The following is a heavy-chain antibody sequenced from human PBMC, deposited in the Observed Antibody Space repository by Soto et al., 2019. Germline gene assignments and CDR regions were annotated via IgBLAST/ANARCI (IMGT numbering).Heavy chain of an antibody. V-gene: IGHV3-23*01. D-gene: IGHD3-22*01. CDR2: LSGDGTTT. CDR3: AKDISFDTSAYHY. Sequence: EVQLLESGGGLVQPGGSLRLSCTASGFTFSTYGMSWVRQAPGKGLEWVSSLSGDGTTTYYMDSVKGRFTISRDNSRNTLSLQMNSMRTEDTAIYSCAKDISFDTSAYHYWGQGLLVDVSS. J-gene: IGHJ4*02. CDR1: GFTFSTYG.